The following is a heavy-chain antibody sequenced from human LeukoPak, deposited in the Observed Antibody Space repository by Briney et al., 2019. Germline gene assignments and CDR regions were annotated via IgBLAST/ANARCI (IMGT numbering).Heavy chain of an antibody. CDR2: IKQDGSEK. CDR3: ARREAYYDFWSGYYHFDY. CDR1: GFTFSSYW. J-gene: IGHJ4*02. D-gene: IGHD3-3*01. Sequence: GGSLRLSCAASGFTFSSYWMSWVRQAPGKGLEWVANIKQDGSEKYYVDSVKGRFTISRDNAKSSLYLQMNSLRAEDTAVYYCARREAYYDFWSGYYHFDYWGQGTLVTVSS. V-gene: IGHV3-7*03.